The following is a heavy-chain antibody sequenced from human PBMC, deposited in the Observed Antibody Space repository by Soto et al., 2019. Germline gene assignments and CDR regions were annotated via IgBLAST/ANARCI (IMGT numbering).Heavy chain of an antibody. CDR1: GYTFSSYG. J-gene: IGHJ6*02. V-gene: IGHV1-18*01. D-gene: IGHD2-2*01. CDR3: ARVHGYCSRPRCFVVRSYTRDV. Sequence: QVQLVQSGAEVKKPGASVKVSCKASGYTFSSYGISWVRQAPGQGLEWMGWISAYNGNTNYAQKLQGRVTMTTDTSTSTAYMELRSLRSDDKAVYYCARVHGYCSRPRCFVVRSYTRDVWGQGTTVTVSS. CDR2: ISAYNGNT.